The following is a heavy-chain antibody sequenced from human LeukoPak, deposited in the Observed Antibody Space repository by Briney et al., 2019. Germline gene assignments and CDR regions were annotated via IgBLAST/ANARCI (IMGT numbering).Heavy chain of an antibody. V-gene: IGHV3-20*04. CDR1: GFTFSTTW. Sequence: GGSLRLSCEGSGFTFSTTWMHWVRLAPGKGLEWVSGINWNGGSTGYADSVKGRFTISRDNAKNSLYLQMNSLRAEDTALYYCARDGLPYYYDSSGYYYGSSFDYWGQGTLVTVSS. J-gene: IGHJ4*02. D-gene: IGHD3-22*01. CDR3: ARDGLPYYYDSSGYYYGSSFDY. CDR2: INWNGGST.